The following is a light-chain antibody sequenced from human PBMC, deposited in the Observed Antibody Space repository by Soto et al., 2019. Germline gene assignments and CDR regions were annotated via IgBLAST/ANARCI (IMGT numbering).Light chain of an antibody. CDR1: GSDIATFNY. CDR3: NSYSSTSFYV. J-gene: IGLJ1*01. CDR2: QVT. V-gene: IGLV2-14*01. Sequence: QSVLAQPPSVSGAPGQRVTISCTGSGSDIATFNYVSWYQQYPGKAPKLLIYQVTSRASGVSHRFSGSKSGNTAALTISGLQPEDEAEYYCNSYSSTSFYVFGTGTKVTVL.